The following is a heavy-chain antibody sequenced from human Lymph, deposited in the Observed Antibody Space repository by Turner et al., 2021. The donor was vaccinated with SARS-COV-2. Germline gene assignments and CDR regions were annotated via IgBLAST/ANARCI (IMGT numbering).Heavy chain of an antibody. CDR2: MCCSGST. V-gene: IGHV4-39*01. CDR1: GGSISSSRYY. Sequence: QLQLQESGPGPVKPSETPSLTCTSPGGSISSSRYYWGWIRQPPGRGLEWIGSMCCSGSTYYNPSLKRRVTMSVDTSKNQFSLKLGSVTAADTAVYYCARQRQWLVHWYFDLWGRGTLVTVSS. J-gene: IGHJ2*01. D-gene: IGHD6-19*01. CDR3: ARQRQWLVHWYFDL.